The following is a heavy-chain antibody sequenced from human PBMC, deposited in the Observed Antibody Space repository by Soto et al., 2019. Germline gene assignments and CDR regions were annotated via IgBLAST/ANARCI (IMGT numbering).Heavy chain of an antibody. J-gene: IGHJ4*02. CDR3: ARPEKPSGWTDY. D-gene: IGHD6-19*01. V-gene: IGHV5-51*01. CDR1: GYSFTRYW. Sequence: GEALKISWKGSGYSFTRYWIGWVRQVPGEGLEGVGVIYPGESDTRYSPAFQGQVTISADKCISTAYLEVSSVKAWDSGRSECARPEKPSGWTDYWGQGTLVTVSS. CDR2: IYPGESDT.